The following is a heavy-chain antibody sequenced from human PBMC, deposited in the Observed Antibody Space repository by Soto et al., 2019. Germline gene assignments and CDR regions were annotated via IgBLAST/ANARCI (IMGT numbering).Heavy chain of an antibody. V-gene: IGHV3-30*18. J-gene: IGHJ6*02. Sequence: GGSLRLSCAASGFTFSSYGMHWVRQAPGKGLEWVAVISYDGSNKYYADSVKGRFTISRDNSKNTLYLQMNSLRAEDTAVYYCAKDHSSSWYYYYYYYGMDVWGQGTTVTVSS. CDR3: AKDHSSSWYYYYYYYGMDV. D-gene: IGHD6-13*01. CDR2: ISYDGSNK. CDR1: GFTFSSYG.